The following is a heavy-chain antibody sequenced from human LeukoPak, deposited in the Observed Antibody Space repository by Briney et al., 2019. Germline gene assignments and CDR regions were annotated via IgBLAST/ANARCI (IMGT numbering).Heavy chain of an antibody. CDR1: GYTFTSYD. J-gene: IGHJ5*02. Sequence: EASVKVSCKASGYTFTSYDINWVRQATGQGLEWMGWMNPNSGNTGYAQKFQGRVTITADESTSTAYMELSSLRSEDTAVYYCATSGLVSWFDPWGQGTLVTVSS. CDR2: MNPNSGNT. CDR3: ATSGLVSWFDP. D-gene: IGHD6-19*01. V-gene: IGHV1-8*03.